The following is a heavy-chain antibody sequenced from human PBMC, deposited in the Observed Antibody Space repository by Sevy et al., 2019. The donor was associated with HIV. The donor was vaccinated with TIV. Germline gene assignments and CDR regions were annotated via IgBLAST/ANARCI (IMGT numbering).Heavy chain of an antibody. CDR2: IYGSAGVT. Sequence: GGSLRFSCAASGITFSGYAMNWVRQAPGKGLDWVSTIYGSAGVTYYADSVKGRFTISRDNSKNTLFLQMNNLRAEDTAVYYCAGGRFDSTGSFDAFDIWGRGTLVTVSS. J-gene: IGHJ3*02. CDR3: AGGRFDSTGSFDAFDI. CDR1: GITFSGYA. V-gene: IGHV3-23*01. D-gene: IGHD3-22*01.